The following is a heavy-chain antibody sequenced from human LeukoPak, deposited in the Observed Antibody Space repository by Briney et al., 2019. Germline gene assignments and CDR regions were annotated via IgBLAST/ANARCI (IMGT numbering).Heavy chain of an antibody. CDR2: INPNSGGT. V-gene: IGHV1-2*02. CDR3: ARGESGYDFWSGYHLDY. J-gene: IGHJ4*02. Sequence: ASVKASCKASGYTFTGYYMHWVRQAPGQGLEWMGWINPNSGGTNYAQKFQGRVTMTRDTSISTAYMELSRLRSDDTAVYYCARGESGYDFWSGYHLDYWGQGTLVTVSS. D-gene: IGHD3-3*01. CDR1: GYTFTGYY.